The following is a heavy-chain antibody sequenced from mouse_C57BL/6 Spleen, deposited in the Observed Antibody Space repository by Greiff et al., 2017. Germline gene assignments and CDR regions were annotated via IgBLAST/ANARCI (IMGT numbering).Heavy chain of an antibody. V-gene: IGHV14-2*01. CDR1: GFNIKDYY. CDR2: IEPEDGET. J-gene: IGHJ2*01. D-gene: IGHD2-2*01. CDR3: SRHYGYDLYCFDY. Sequence: VQLQQSGAELVKPGASVKLSCTASGFNIKDYYMHWVKQRTEQGLEWIGRIEPEDGETKYAPKFQGKATITADTASNTAYLQLRSLTSEDTAVYYCSRHYGYDLYCFDYWGQGTTLTVSS.